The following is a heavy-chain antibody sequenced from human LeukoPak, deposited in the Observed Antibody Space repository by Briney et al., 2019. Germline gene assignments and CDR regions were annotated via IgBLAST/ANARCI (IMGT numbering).Heavy chain of an antibody. CDR3: ARVGRSSGYYFDY. Sequence: PSETLSLTCTVSDGSISSYYWSWIRQPPGKGLEWIGYIYYSGSTNYNPSLKSRVTISVDTSKNQFSLKLSSVTAADTAVYYCARVGRSSGYYFDYWGQGTLVTVSS. V-gene: IGHV4-59*01. D-gene: IGHD3-22*01. J-gene: IGHJ4*02. CDR1: DGSISSYY. CDR2: IYYSGST.